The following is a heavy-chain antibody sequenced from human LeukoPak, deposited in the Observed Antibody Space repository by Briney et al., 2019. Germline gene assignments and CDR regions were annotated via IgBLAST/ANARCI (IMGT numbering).Heavy chain of an antibody. D-gene: IGHD3-10*01. CDR2: ISDSGDRA. J-gene: IGHJ4*02. CDR3: AKQTTGYSGSGVDY. Sequence: GGSLRFSCAASGFTFSSYAMSWVRQAPGKGLEWVSGISDSGDRAHYADSVKGRFTISRDNSKNTLYLQMNSLTAEDTAVYFCAKQTTGYSGSGVDYWGQGTLVTVSS. V-gene: IGHV3-23*01. CDR1: GFTFSSYA.